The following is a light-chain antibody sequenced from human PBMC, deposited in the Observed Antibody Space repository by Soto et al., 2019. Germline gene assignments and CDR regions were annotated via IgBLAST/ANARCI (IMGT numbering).Light chain of an antibody. CDR3: QQSYSTPLT. CDR2: SAS. V-gene: IGKV1-39*01. J-gene: IGKJ4*01. Sequence: DIQMTQSPSSLSASVGDIVTITCLANQSIRSYLNWFQQKPRNAPKLLIYSASNLQSGVPSRFSGSGSGTDFTLTISSLLPEDFATYYCQQSYSTPLTFGGGTKVDIK. CDR1: QSIRSY.